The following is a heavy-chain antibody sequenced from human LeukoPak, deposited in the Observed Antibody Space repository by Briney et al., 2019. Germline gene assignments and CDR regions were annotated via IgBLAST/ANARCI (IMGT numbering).Heavy chain of an antibody. CDR1: GGTFSSYA. Sequence: GASVKDSCTASGGTFSSYALSWVRLAPGQGLEWMRGIIPIFGTANYAQKFQGRVTITADESTSSAYMELSSLRSEDTAVYYCARGQIAADVLNWLDSWGQGTLVTVSS. V-gene: IGHV1-69*13. CDR3: ARGQIAADVLNWLDS. D-gene: IGHD6-13*01. CDR2: IIPIFGTA. J-gene: IGHJ5*01.